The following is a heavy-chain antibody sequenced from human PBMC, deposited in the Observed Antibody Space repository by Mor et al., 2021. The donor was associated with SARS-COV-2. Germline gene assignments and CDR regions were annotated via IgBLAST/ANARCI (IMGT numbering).Heavy chain of an antibody. D-gene: IGHD6-13*01. Sequence: GSTYYADSVKGRFTISRDNSKNTLYLQMNSLRAEDTAVYYCAKRGTTPYSSTLDYWGQGTLVTVSS. V-gene: IGHV3-23*01. CDR3: AKRGTTPYSSTLDY. CDR2: GST. J-gene: IGHJ4*02.